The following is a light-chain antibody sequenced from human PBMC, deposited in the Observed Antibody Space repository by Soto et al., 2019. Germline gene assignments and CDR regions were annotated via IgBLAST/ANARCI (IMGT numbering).Light chain of an antibody. V-gene: IGLV2-14*01. CDR1: SSDVGRYNY. Sequence: ALAQPASVSGSPGQSIAISCTGTSSDVGRYNYVSWFQQHPGKASKLMIYDVSNRPSGVSDRFSGSKSGNTASLTISGLQAEDEADYYCSSYTSSNTFVFGTGTKVTVL. J-gene: IGLJ1*01. CDR3: SSYTSSNTFV. CDR2: DVS.